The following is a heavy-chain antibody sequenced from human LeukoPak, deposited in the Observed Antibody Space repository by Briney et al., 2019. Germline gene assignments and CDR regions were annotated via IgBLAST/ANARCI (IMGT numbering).Heavy chain of an antibody. J-gene: IGHJ5*02. V-gene: IGHV4-59*01. CDR2: IYYSGST. Sequence: KASETLSLTCTVSGGSISSYYWSWIRQPPGKGLEWIGYIYYSGSTNYNPSLKSRVTISVDTSKNQFSLKLSSVTAADTAVYYCASDLHDSSGYYYVRWFDPWGQGTLVTVSS. CDR3: ASDLHDSSGYYYVRWFDP. CDR1: GGSISSYY. D-gene: IGHD3-22*01.